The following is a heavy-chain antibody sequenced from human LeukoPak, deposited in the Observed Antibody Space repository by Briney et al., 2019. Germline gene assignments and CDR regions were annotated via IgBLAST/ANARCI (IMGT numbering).Heavy chain of an antibody. CDR2: INNDGSTT. V-gene: IGHV3-74*01. D-gene: IGHD4-17*01. CDR3: AREQYGSDDALDI. CDR1: GFTFSSYS. Sequence: GGSLRLSCAASGFTFSSYSMSWVRQAPGKGLVWGSRINNDGSTTSYADSVKGRFTISRDNSNHTLFLQMNSLRAEDTAVYYCAREQYGSDDALDIWGQGTLVTVSS. J-gene: IGHJ3*02.